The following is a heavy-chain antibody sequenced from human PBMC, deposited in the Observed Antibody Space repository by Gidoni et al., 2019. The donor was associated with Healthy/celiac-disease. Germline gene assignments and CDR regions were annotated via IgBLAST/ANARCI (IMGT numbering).Heavy chain of an antibody. V-gene: IGHV4-59*01. CDR1: GGSISSYY. Sequence: GPGLVKPSETLSLTCTVSGGSISSYYWSWIRQPPGKGLEWIGYIYYSGSTNYNPSLKSRVTISVDTSKNQFSLKLSSVTAADTAVYYCARGPTVIPDYWGQGTLVTVSS. J-gene: IGHJ4*02. D-gene: IGHD4-17*01. CDR2: IYYSGST. CDR3: ARGPTVIPDY.